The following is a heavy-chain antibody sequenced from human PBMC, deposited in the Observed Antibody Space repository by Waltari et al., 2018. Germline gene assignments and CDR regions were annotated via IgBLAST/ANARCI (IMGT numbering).Heavy chain of an antibody. CDR2: MNPNSGNT. V-gene: IGHV1-8*01. Sequence: QVQLVQSGAEVKKPGSSVKVTCQASGYTCTSQDINRVRKTTGQGLEWMGWMNPNSGNTGYAQKFQGRVTMTRNTSISTAYMELSSLRSEDTAVYYCARLTLLSGRTHSSFLDPWGQGTLVTVSS. CDR1: GYTCTSQD. D-gene: IGHD3-10*01. J-gene: IGHJ5*02. CDR3: ARLTLLSGRTHSSFLDP.